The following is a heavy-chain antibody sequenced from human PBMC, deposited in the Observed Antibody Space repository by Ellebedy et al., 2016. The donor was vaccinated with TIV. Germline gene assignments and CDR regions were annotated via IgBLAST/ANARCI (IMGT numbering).Heavy chain of an antibody. CDR1: GRSFSGSY. D-gene: IGHD3-10*01. CDR2: INDSGDT. V-gene: IGHV4-34*01. Sequence: SETLSLXCAVSGRSFSGSYWSWIRQAPGKGLEWIGEINDSGDTNYNPSLKSRVTILVDTSKNQFSLSLSSVTVADTAIYYCARRYLGSGSDNYFDPWGQGTLVTVSS. CDR3: ARRYLGSGSDNYFDP. J-gene: IGHJ5*02.